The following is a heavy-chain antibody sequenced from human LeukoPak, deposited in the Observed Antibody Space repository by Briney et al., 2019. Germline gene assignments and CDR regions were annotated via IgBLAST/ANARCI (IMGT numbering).Heavy chain of an antibody. CDR3: ARVGSGSSYNGAFDI. J-gene: IGHJ3*02. V-gene: IGHV1-18*01. D-gene: IGHD3-10*01. CDR1: GYIFTSYG. Sequence: ASVKVSCKTSGYIFTSYGISWVRQAPGLGLEWMGWSSTYNGNTNYAQKFQGRVTMTTDTSTSTAYMELSRLTSDDTAMYYCARVGSGSSYNGAFDIWGQGTVVTVSS. CDR2: SSTYNGNT.